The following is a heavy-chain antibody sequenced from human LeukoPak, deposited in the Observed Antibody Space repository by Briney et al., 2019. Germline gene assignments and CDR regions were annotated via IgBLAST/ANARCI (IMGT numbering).Heavy chain of an antibody. Sequence: GGSLRLSCAASGFTFSTYTMNWVRQAPGKGLEWVSYITGTSSTIYYADSVKGRFTVPRDNARNSLYLQMNSLRDEDTAVYYCARVLTDSRGWYHFDYWGQGTLVTVSS. CDR3: ARVLTDSRGWYHFDY. D-gene: IGHD6-19*01. CDR2: ITGTSSTI. V-gene: IGHV3-48*02. J-gene: IGHJ4*02. CDR1: GFTFSTYT.